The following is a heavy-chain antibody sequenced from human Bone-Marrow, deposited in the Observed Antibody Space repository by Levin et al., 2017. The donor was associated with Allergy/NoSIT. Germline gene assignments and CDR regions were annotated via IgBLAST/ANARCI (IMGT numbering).Heavy chain of an antibody. CDR3: ARIVSRGNNDY. V-gene: IGHV4-34*01. J-gene: IGHJ4*02. Sequence: SETLSLTCAIYDGSFNSYYWTWIRQPPGKGLDWIGEISHSGSTRYNPSLENRVTISVDKSKNQFSLKLSSVTAADTAVYYCARIVSRGNNDYWGQGTLVTVSS. CDR2: ISHSGST. D-gene: IGHD1/OR15-1a*01. CDR1: DGSFNSYY.